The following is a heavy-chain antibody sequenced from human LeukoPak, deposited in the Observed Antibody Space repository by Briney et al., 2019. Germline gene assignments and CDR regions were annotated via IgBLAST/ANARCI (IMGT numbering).Heavy chain of an antibody. Sequence: SETLSLTCTVSGGSISSYYGSWIRQPPGKGLEWIGYIYYSGTTNYNPSLKSRVTISVDTSENQFSLKLSSVTAADTAVYYCARASRGYCSSASCPAAFDLWSQGTMVTVSS. CDR1: GGSISSYY. J-gene: IGHJ3*01. CDR2: IYYSGTT. CDR3: ARASRGYCSSASCPAAFDL. V-gene: IGHV4-59*01. D-gene: IGHD2-2*01.